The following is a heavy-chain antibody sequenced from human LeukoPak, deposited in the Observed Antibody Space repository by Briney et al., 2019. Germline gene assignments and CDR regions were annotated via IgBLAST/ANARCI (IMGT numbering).Heavy chain of an antibody. V-gene: IGHV1-2*02. Sequence: ASVKVSCKASGYNFTGDYMQWVRQAPGQGLGWMGWINPNGGGANYAQKFQGRVTMTRDTSISTAYMDLSRLTSDDTAVYYCASGGYKLDYWGQGTLVTVSS. J-gene: IGHJ4*02. CDR3: ASGGYKLDY. CDR2: INPNGGGA. D-gene: IGHD5-18*01. CDR1: GYNFTGDY.